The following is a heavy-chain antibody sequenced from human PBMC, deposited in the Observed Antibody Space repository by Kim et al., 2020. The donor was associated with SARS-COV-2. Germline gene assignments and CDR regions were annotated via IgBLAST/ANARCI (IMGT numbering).Heavy chain of an antibody. V-gene: IGHV4-39*01. CDR1: GGSISGSYY. CDR2: IYYDGTT. D-gene: IGHD3-10*01. J-gene: IGHJ4*02. Sequence: SETLSLTCTVSGGSISGSYYWGWIRQPPGKGLEWIGTIYYDGTTYYNPSLKSRVTISVDTSKNQFSLKLSSVTAADTAVFYCERWIYSGNFYFFDYWGQGSVIT. CDR3: ERWIYSGNFYFFDY.